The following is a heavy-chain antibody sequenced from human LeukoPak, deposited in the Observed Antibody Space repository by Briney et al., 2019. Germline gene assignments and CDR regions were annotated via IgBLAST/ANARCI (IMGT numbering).Heavy chain of an antibody. D-gene: IGHD2-2*01. CDR3: ATNIVVVPAATPDDAFDI. CDR2: IYTSGST. V-gene: IGHV4-4*07. CDR1: GGSISSYY. Sequence: KPSETLSLTCTVSGGSISSYYWSWIRQPAGKGLEWIGRIYTSGSTNYNPSLKSRVTMSVDTSKNQFSLKLSSVTAADTAVYYCATNIVVVPAATPDDAFDIWGQGTMVTVSS. J-gene: IGHJ3*02.